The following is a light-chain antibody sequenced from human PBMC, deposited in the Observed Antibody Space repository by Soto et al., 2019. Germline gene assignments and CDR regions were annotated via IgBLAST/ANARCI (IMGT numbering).Light chain of an antibody. CDR2: GAS. V-gene: IGKV3-20*01. CDR1: QSVRNYD. J-gene: IGKJ4*01. Sequence: EIVLTQSPGTLSLSPGERATLSCRASQSVRNYDLVWYQQKPGQAPRLLIYGASSRVTGIPDRFSGSGSGTDFTLTISRLEPEDFAVYYCQQYGSSPLTFGGGTKVEIK. CDR3: QQYGSSPLT.